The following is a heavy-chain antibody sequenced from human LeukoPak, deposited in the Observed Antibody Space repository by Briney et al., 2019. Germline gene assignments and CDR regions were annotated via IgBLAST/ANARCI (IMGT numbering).Heavy chain of an antibody. V-gene: IGHV3-23*01. D-gene: IGHD6-19*01. J-gene: IGHJ4*02. CDR1: GFTFSSYA. Sequence: GGSLRLSCVASGFTFSSYAMSWVRQAPGKGLEWASGISVSGGSTFYAYSLKRRFTISRDDSKNTMFLQMISLRAEDTAIYYCAKDWVVAGYYFDNWGQGALVTVSS. CDR2: ISVSGGST. CDR3: AKDWVVAGYYFDN.